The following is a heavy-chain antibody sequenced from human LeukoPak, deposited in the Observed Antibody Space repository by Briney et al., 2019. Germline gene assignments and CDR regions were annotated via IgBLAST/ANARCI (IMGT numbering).Heavy chain of an antibody. V-gene: IGHV4-4*07. J-gene: IGHJ1*01. CDR2: IYTSGST. Sequence: PSETLSLTCTVSGGSISSYYWSWIRQPAGKGLEWIGRIYTSGSTNYNPSLRGRVTMSVDTSKNQFSLKLSSVTAADTAVYYCAAGGYWGYFQHWGQGTLVTVSS. CDR3: AAGGYWGYFQH. D-gene: IGHD2-8*02. CDR1: GGSISSYY.